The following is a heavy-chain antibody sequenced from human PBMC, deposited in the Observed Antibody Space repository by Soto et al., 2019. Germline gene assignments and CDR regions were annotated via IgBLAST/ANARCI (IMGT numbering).Heavy chain of an antibody. J-gene: IGHJ6*02. CDR1: GYTFTGYY. Sequence: ASVKVSCKASGYTFTGYYMHWVRQAPGQGLEWMGWINPNRGGTNYAQKFQGRVTMTRDTSISTAYMELSRLRSDDTAVYYCARDPPQALYGMDVWGQGTTVTVSS. V-gene: IGHV1-2*02. CDR3: ARDPPQALYGMDV. CDR2: INPNRGGT.